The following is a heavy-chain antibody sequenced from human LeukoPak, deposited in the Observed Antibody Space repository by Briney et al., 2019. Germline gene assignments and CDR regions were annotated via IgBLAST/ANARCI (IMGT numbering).Heavy chain of an antibody. D-gene: IGHD2-15*01. J-gene: IGHJ4*02. CDR3: ARGGYCRSGNCFVLAAEFDY. CDR1: GYTFTGYY. V-gene: IGHV1-2*02. CDR2: INRNSGGT. Sequence: ASVKVSCKASGYTFTGYYMHWVRQAPGQGLEWMGWINRNSGGTDYAQKFQGRVTMTRDTSISTAYMELKWLGSDDTAVYYCARGGYCRSGNCFVLAAEFDYWGQGTLVTVSS.